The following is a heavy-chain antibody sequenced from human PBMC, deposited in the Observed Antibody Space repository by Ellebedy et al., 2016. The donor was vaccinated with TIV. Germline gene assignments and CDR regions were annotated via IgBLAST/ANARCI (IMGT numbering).Heavy chain of an antibody. V-gene: IGHV3-21*01. J-gene: IGHJ4*02. CDR2: ISSSSSYI. CDR3: ARDLTGDFDY. Sequence: GESLKISXAASGFTFSSYAMHWVRQAPGKGLEWVSSISSSSSYIYYADSVKGRFTISRDNAKNSLYLQMNSLRAEDTAVYYCARDLTGDFDYWGQGTLVTVSS. D-gene: IGHD7-27*01. CDR1: GFTFSSYA.